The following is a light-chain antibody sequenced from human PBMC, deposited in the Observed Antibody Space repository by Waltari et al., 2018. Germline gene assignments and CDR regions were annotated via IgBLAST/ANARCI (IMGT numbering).Light chain of an antibody. CDR3: LLYYGGARV. J-gene: IGLJ3*02. CDR1: TGAVPSGHS. Sequence: QAVVTQEPSLTVSPGGTVTLTCGSSTGAVPSGHSPYWFQQKPAQAPRTLIYDTSNKHSWTPARFSGSLLGGKAALTLSGAQPEDEAEYSCLLYYGGARVFGGGTRLTVL. CDR2: DTS. V-gene: IGLV7-46*01.